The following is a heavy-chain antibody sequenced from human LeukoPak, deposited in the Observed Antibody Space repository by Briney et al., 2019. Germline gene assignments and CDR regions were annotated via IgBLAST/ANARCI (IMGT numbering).Heavy chain of an antibody. J-gene: IGHJ4*02. CDR2: IYSGGST. D-gene: IGHD2-2*01. CDR1: GFTVSSNY. Sequence: GGSLRLSCAASGFTVSSNYMSWVRQAPGKGLEWVSVIYSGGSTYYADSVKGRFTISRDNSKNTLYLQMNSLRAEDTAVYYCARGYRSSTSCSIDYWGQGTLVTVSS. V-gene: IGHV3-53*01. CDR3: ARGYRSSTSCSIDY.